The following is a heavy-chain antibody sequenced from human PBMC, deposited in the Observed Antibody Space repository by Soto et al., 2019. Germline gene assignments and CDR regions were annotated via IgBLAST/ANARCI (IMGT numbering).Heavy chain of an antibody. J-gene: IGHJ4*02. CDR1: GGSISSSSYY. CDR3: ARHYSAWFGELGYFDY. V-gene: IGHV4-39*01. D-gene: IGHD3-10*01. CDR2: IYYSGST. Sequence: QLQLQESGPGLVKPSETLSLTCTVSGGSISSSSYYWGWIRQPPGKGLEWIGSIYYSGSTYYNPSLKSRVTIAVDTSNNQFSLKLSSVTAADTAVYYCARHYSAWFGELGYFDYWGQGTLVTVSS.